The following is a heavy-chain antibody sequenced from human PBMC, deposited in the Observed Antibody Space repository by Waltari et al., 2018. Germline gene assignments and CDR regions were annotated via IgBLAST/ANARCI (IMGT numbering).Heavy chain of an antibody. CDR2: IIWNSGSI. CDR3: AKSGGNRRYYFDY. Sequence: EVQLVESGGGLVQPGRSLRLSCAASGFTFDDYAMHWVRQAPGKGLEWVSGIIWNSGSIGYADSVKGRFTISRDNAKNSLYLQMNSLRAEDTALYYCAKSGGNRRYYFDYWGQGTLVTVSS. J-gene: IGHJ4*02. D-gene: IGHD2-15*01. V-gene: IGHV3-9*01. CDR1: GFTFDDYA.